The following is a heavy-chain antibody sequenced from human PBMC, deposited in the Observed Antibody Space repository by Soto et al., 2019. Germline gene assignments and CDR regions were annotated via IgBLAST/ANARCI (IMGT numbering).Heavy chain of an antibody. CDR1: GFTVSNNY. J-gene: IGHJ4*02. CDR2: IYSGGYT. V-gene: IGHV3-53*01. CDR3: GCHPGGGGY. Sequence: EVQLVESGGGLIQPGGSLRLSCAVSGFTVSNNYMSWVRQAPGKGLEGVSVIYSGGYTAYGDSVKGRFTISRDNSKNTLCSKINCRGAEEPAVFFSGCHPGGGGYWGQGTLVTVSS. D-gene: IGHD2-8*01.